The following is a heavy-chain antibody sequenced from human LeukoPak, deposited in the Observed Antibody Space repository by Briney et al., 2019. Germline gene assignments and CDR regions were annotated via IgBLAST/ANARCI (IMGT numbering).Heavy chain of an antibody. Sequence: GGSLRLSCAASGFTFSDYWIHWVRQAPGKGLVWVSRINTDGSITNYADSVKGRFSISRDDAKNTLYLQMSSLGAEDTAVYYCARDRGPRTGFMVREAYDYWGQGTLVTVSS. CDR2: INTDGSIT. D-gene: IGHD3-10*01. J-gene: IGHJ4*02. CDR3: ARDRGPRTGFMVREAYDY. V-gene: IGHV3-74*01. CDR1: GFTFSDYW.